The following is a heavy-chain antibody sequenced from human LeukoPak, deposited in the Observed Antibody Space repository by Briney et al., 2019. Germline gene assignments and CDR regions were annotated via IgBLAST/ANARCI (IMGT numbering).Heavy chain of an antibody. Sequence: SETLSLTCAVYGGSFSGYYWSWIRQPPGEGLEWIGEINHSGSTNYNPSLKSRVTISVDTSKNQFSLKLSSVTAADTAVYYCARGRRGYSYGNRLYYYYYGMDVWGQGTTVTVSS. CDR3: ARGRRGYSYGNRLYYYYYGMDV. CDR2: INHSGST. D-gene: IGHD5-18*01. J-gene: IGHJ6*02. CDR1: GGSFSGYY. V-gene: IGHV4-34*01.